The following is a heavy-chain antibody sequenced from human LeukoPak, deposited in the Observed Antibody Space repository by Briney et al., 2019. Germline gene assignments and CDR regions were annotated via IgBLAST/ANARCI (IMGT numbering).Heavy chain of an antibody. CDR1: GYTFTNYG. Sequence: ASVKVSCKAFGYTFTNYGISWVRQAPGQGLEWMGWISGYNGNTNYAQKLQGRVTMTTDTSTSTAYMELRSLRSDDTAVYYCARKSVAATPRDIVYQYYSMDVWGKGTTVTVSS. D-gene: IGHD2-15*01. V-gene: IGHV1-18*01. J-gene: IGHJ6*03. CDR3: ARKSVAATPRDIVYQYYSMDV. CDR2: ISGYNGNT.